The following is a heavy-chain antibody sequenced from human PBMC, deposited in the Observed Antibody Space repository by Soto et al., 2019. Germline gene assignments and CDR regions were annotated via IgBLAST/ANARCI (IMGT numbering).Heavy chain of an antibody. D-gene: IGHD2-2*01. J-gene: IGHJ5*02. V-gene: IGHV3-48*01. CDR3: ARGLDIVVVPATTGDNWFDP. CDR1: GFTFSSHS. Sequence: GGSLRLSCAASGFTFSSHSMNWVRQAPGKGLEWVSYISRSSSSIYYADSVKGRFTISRDNAKNSLYLQMNSLRAEDTAVYYCARGLDIVVVPATTGDNWFDPWGQGTLVTVSS. CDR2: ISRSSSSI.